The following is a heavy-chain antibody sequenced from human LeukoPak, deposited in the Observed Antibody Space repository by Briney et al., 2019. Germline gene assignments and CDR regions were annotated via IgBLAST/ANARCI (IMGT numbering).Heavy chain of an antibody. V-gene: IGHV4-61*08. Sequence: PSETLSLTCAVSGGSISSGGYSWSWIRQPPGKGLEWIAYVYYSGHTSYNPSLKGRVTISVDTSKNQISLKLNSVTAADTAVYYCARHPYSDGFDIWGQGTMVTVSS. D-gene: IGHD1-1*01. CDR1: GGSISSGGYS. CDR2: VYYSGHT. J-gene: IGHJ3*02. CDR3: ARHPYSDGFDI.